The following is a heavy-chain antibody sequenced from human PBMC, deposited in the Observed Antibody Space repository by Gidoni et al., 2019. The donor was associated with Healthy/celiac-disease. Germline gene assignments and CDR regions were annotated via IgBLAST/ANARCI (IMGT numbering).Heavy chain of an antibody. V-gene: IGHV3-15*01. CDR3: TTEVGATHPYFDY. CDR1: GFTFSNAW. J-gene: IGHJ4*02. D-gene: IGHD1-26*01. CDR2: IKSKTDGGTT. Sequence: EVQLVESGGGLVKPGGSLRLSCAASGFTFSNAWMSWVRQAPGKGLEWVGRIKSKTDGGTTDYAAPVKGRFTISRDDSKNTLYLQMNSLKTEDTAVYYCTTEVGATHPYFDYWGQGTLVTVSS.